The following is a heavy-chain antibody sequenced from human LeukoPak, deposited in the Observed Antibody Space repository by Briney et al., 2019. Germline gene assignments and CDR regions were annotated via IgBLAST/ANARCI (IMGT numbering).Heavy chain of an antibody. CDR2: ISYDGDNK. V-gene: IGHV3-30*03. D-gene: IGHD1-20*01. CDR3: ARDNWIEAHYFDY. Sequence: GGSLRLSCVASGFTFNQFGMHWVRQAPGKGLEWVAVISYDGDNKYYADSMKGRFTISRDNAKNSLYLQMNSLRAEDTAVYYCARDNWIEAHYFDYWGQGTLVTVSS. J-gene: IGHJ4*02. CDR1: GFTFNQFG.